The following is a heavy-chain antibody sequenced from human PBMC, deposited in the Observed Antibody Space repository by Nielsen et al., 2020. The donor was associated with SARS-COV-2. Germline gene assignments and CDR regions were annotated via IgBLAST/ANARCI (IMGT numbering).Heavy chain of an antibody. D-gene: IGHD3-10*01. J-gene: IGHJ4*02. CDR2: ISAYNGNT. V-gene: IGHV1-18*01. CDR3: ARDPEITMVRGDDY. Sequence: ASVKVSCKASGYTFTSYGISWVRQAPGQGLEWMGWISAYNGNTNYAQKLLGRVTMTTDTSTSTAYMELRSLRSDDTAVYYCARDPEITMVRGDDYWGQGTLVTVSS. CDR1: GYTFTSYG.